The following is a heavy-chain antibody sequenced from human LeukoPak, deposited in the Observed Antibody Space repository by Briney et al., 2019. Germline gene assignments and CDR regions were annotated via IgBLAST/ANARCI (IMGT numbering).Heavy chain of an antibody. D-gene: IGHD3-3*01. CDR3: ARAPPPDFWSGYWYAALDP. Sequence: GESLKISCKGSGYSFTSYWIGWVRQMPGKGLEWMGIIYPGDSDTRYSSSFQGQVTISADKSISTAYLQWSSLKASDTAMYYCARAPPPDFWSGYWYAALDPWGQGTLVTVSS. V-gene: IGHV5-51*01. J-gene: IGHJ5*02. CDR2: IYPGDSDT. CDR1: GYSFTSYW.